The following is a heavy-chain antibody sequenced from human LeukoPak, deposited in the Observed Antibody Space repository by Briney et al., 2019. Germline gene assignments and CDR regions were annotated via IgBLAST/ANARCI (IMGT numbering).Heavy chain of an antibody. V-gene: IGHV3-72*01. CDR3: ARDDGGQGDY. CDR2: SKTKANRYIT. Sequence: GGSLRLSCAASGFTFSDHYMDWVRQAPGKGLEWVGRSKTKANRYITQYAAFVQGRFTISRDDSKNSLYLQINSLKTEDTAVYYCARDDGGQGDYWGQGTLVTVSS. CDR1: GFTFSDHY. D-gene: IGHD2-15*01. J-gene: IGHJ4*02.